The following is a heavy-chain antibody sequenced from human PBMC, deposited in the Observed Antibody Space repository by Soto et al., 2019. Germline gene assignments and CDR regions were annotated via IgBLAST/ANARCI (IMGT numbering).Heavy chain of an antibody. CDR1: GFTFSSYA. Sequence: ESGGGVVQPGRSLRLSCAASGFTFSSYAMHWVRQAPGKGLEWVAVISYDGSKKYYADSVKARFTISRDNSKNTLYMQMNSLRAEDTAVYYCARGRGARFEYYYDSSGMDVWGQGTTVTVSS. CDR3: ARGRGARFEYYYDSSGMDV. V-gene: IGHV3-30-3*01. J-gene: IGHJ6*02. D-gene: IGHD3-22*01. CDR2: ISYDGSKK.